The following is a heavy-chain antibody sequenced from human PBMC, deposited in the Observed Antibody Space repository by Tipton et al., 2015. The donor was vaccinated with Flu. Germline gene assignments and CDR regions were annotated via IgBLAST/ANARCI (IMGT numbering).Heavy chain of an antibody. J-gene: IGHJ3*02. CDR1: GGSISSSSYY. CDR2: IYYSGST. CDR3: ARDYDILTGPGAFDI. D-gene: IGHD3-9*01. V-gene: IGHV4-39*07. Sequence: LRLSCTVSGGSISSSSYYWGWIRQPPGKGLEWFGSIYYSGSTYYNPSLKSRVTISVDTSKNQFSLKLSSVTAADTAVYYCARDYDILTGPGAFDIWGQGTMVTVSS.